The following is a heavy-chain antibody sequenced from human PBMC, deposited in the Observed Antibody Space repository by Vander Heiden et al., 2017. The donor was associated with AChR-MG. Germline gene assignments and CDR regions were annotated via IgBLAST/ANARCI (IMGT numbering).Heavy chain of an antibody. D-gene: IGHD1-26*01. CDR3: ARHRATGTYYESFDF. CDR1: GDAIASSRSY. CDR2: IYYSGSS. J-gene: IGHJ4*02. Sequence: QLQLQESGPGLVEPSETLSLTCTVSGDAIASSRSYWGWIRQPPGKGLEWIGSIYYSGSSSSDPSLKSRVTISVDTSKNQFSLRLTSVTAADTAVYYCARHRATGTYYESFDFWGQGTLVTVSS. V-gene: IGHV4-39*01.